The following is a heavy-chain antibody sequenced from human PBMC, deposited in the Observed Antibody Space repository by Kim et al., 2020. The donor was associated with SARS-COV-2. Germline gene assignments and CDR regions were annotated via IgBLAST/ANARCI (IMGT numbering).Heavy chain of an antibody. CDR3: ARDLKGYYGMDV. CDR1: GFTFRSYW. Sequence: GGSLRLSCAASGFTFRSYWMHWVRQAPGKGLVWVSHINSDGISTTYADSVKGRFTISRDNAKNTLYQQMNSLRAEDTAVYYCARDLKGYYGMDVWGQGTTVTVSS. V-gene: IGHV3-74*01. J-gene: IGHJ6*02. CDR2: INSDGIST.